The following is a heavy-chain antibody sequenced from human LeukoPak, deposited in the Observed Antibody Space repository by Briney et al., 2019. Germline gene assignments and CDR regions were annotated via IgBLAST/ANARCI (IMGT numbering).Heavy chain of an antibody. Sequence: GGSLRLSCAASGFTFSSYSMNWVRQAPGEGLEWVSSISSSSSYIYYADSVKGRFTISRDNAKNSLYLQMNSLRAEDTAVYYCARESITMVRGVILNWFDPWGQGTLVTVSS. CDR1: GFTFSSYS. J-gene: IGHJ5*02. CDR3: ARESITMVRGVILNWFDP. CDR2: ISSSSSYI. D-gene: IGHD3-10*01. V-gene: IGHV3-21*01.